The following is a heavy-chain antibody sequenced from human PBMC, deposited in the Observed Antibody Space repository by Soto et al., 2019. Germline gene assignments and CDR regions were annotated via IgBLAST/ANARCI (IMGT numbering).Heavy chain of an antibody. CDR3: ARHTPAISISDH. CDR2: LFYTGHT. CDR1: GHSMSNTDYF. Sequence: SETLSLTCTVSGHSMSNTDYFWGWIRQTPWSDLQWIGSLFYTGHTYYNPSLKSRVTISVDTSKNQFSLKLSSVTAAETAVYYCARHTPAISISDHWGQGTLVTVSS. D-gene: IGHD2-15*01. J-gene: IGHJ4*02. V-gene: IGHV4-39*01.